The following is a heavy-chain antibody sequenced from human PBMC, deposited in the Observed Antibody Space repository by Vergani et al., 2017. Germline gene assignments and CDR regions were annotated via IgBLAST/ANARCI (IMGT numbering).Heavy chain of an antibody. J-gene: IGHJ3*02. D-gene: IGHD1-26*01. V-gene: IGHV3-30*18. CDR2: ISYDGSNK. CDR3: AKLSVGGNAFDI. CDR1: GFTFSSYG. Sequence: QVQLVESGGGVVQPGRSLRLSCAASGFTFSSYGMHWVRQAPGKGLEWVAVISYDGSNKYYADSVKGRFTISRDNSKNTLYLQMNSLGAEDTAVYYCAKLSVGGNAFDIWGQGTMVTVSS.